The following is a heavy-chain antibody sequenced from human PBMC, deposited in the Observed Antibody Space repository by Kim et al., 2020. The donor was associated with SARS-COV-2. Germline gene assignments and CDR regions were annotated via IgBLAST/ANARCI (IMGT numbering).Heavy chain of an antibody. Sequence: GGSLRLSCAASGFTFSSYGMHWVRQAPGKGLEWVAVISYDGSNKYYADSVKGRFTISRDNSKNTLYLQMNSLRAEDTAVYYCAKETMVSAYYYYYGMDVWGQGTTVTVSS. CDR3: AKETMVSAYYYYYGMDV. CDR1: GFTFSSYG. J-gene: IGHJ6*02. CDR2: ISYDGSNK. V-gene: IGHV3-30*18. D-gene: IGHD3-10*01.